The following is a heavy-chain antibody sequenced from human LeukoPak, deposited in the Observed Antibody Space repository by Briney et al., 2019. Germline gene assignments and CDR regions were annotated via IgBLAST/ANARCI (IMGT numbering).Heavy chain of an antibody. CDR2: IKQDGSEK. J-gene: IGHJ4*02. V-gene: IGHV3-7*01. CDR1: GFTFSLYW. Sequence: GESLRLSCAASGFTFSLYWMNWVRRAPGKGLEWVANIKQDGSEKNYVDSVKGRFTISRDNAKNSLYLQMNSLRAEDTAVYYCARGRVVYAGRPFDYWGQGTLVTVSS. CDR3: ARGRVVYAGRPFDY. D-gene: IGHD2-8*02.